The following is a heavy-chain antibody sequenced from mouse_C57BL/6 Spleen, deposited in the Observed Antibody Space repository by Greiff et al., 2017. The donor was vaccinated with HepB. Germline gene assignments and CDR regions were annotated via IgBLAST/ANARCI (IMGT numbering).Heavy chain of an antibody. CDR1: GYTFTSYW. CDR2: IYPGSGST. V-gene: IGHV1-55*01. CDR3: ARAYYSNYEFAY. Sequence: QVQLQQPGAELVKPGASVKMSCKASGYTFTSYWITWVKQRPGQGLEWIGDIYPGSGSTNYNEQFKSKATLTVDTSSSTAYMQLSSLTSEDSAVYYCARAYYSNYEFAYWGQGTLVTVSA. D-gene: IGHD2-5*01. J-gene: IGHJ3*01.